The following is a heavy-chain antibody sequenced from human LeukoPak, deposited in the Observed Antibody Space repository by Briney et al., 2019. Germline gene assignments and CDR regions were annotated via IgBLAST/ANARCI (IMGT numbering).Heavy chain of an antibody. CDR3: ARVERGSYYGDY. D-gene: IGHD1-26*01. V-gene: IGHV3-23*01. CDR1: GFTFSSYA. Sequence: AGGSLRLSCAASGFTFSSYAMSWVRQAPGKGLEWVSAISGSGGSTYYADSAKGRFTISRDNAKNSLYLQMNSLRAEDTAVYYCARVERGSYYGDYWGQGTLVTVSS. CDR2: ISGSGGST. J-gene: IGHJ4*02.